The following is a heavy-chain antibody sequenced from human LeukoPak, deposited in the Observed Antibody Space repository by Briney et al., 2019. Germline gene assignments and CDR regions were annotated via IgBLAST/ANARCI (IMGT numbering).Heavy chain of an antibody. Sequence: ASVKVSCKASGYTFTNYYMHWVRQAPGQGLEWMGVFNPSGGSTSYAQNLQGRVTMTRDTSTSTVYMELSSLRSEDTAVYYCAKGYGWEASYYYYYMDVWGKGTTVTISS. V-gene: IGHV1-46*01. CDR3: AKGYGWEASYYYYYMDV. CDR2: FNPSGGST. D-gene: IGHD1-26*01. J-gene: IGHJ6*03. CDR1: GYTFTNYY.